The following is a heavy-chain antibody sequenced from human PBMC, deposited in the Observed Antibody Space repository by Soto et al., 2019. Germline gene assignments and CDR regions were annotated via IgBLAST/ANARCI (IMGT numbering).Heavy chain of an antibody. CDR1: GFSLSTSGVG. CDR3: AHGLWIAAAAQH. D-gene: IGHD6-13*01. Sequence: QITLKESGPTLVKPTQTLTLTCTFSGFSLSTSGVGVGWIRQPPGKALEWLAPIYWDDDKRYSPSLKSRLTITKDTSKNQVVLTMTNMDPVDTATYYCAHGLWIAAAAQHWGQGTLVTVSS. CDR2: IYWDDDK. V-gene: IGHV2-5*02. J-gene: IGHJ4*02.